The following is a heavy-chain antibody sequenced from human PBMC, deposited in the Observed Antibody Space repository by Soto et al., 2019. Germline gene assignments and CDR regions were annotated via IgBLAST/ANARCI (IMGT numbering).Heavy chain of an antibody. CDR1: GYTFTIYA. CDR2: INAGNGNT. V-gene: IGHV1-3*01. CDR3: AIIPF. J-gene: IGHJ4*02. Sequence: ASVKVSCKASGYTFTIYAMHWVRQAPGQRLEWMGWINAGNGNTKYSPKFQGRVTFTRDTSASTAYMELSSLRSEDTAVYYCAIIPFWGQGTLVTVSS. D-gene: IGHD2-21*01.